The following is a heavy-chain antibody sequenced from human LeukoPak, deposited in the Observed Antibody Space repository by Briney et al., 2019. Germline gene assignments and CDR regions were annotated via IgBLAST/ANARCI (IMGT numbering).Heavy chain of an antibody. D-gene: IGHD3-3*01. Sequence: SETLSLTCTVSGGSISSGGYYWSWIRQHPGKGLEWIGYIYYSGSTYYNPSLKSRVTISVDTSKNQFSLKLSSVTAADTAVYYCASEEKDDFWSGLSPNDAFDIWGQGTMVTVSS. J-gene: IGHJ3*02. CDR2: IYYSGST. CDR3: ASEEKDDFWSGLSPNDAFDI. CDR1: GGSISSGGYY. V-gene: IGHV4-31*03.